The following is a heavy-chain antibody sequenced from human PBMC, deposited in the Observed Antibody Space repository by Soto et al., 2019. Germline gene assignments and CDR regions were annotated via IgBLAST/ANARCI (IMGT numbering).Heavy chain of an antibody. Sequence: GGSLRLSCAASGFTFSSYAMHWVRQAPGKGLEWVAVISYDGSNKYYADSVKGRFTISRDNSKNTLYLQMNSLRAEDTAVYYCARDRSGYSGYDYYYYGMDVWGQGTTVTVSS. CDR3: ARDRSGYSGYDYYYYGMDV. J-gene: IGHJ6*02. D-gene: IGHD5-12*01. CDR2: ISYDGSNK. V-gene: IGHV3-30-3*01. CDR1: GFTFSSYA.